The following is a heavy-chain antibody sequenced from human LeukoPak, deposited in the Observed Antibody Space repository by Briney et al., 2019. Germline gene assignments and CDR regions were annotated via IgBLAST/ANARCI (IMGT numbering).Heavy chain of an antibody. CDR3: AKDVSQGIAVAGTVFDY. CDR1: GFTFSSYA. J-gene: IGHJ4*02. D-gene: IGHD6-19*01. V-gene: IGHV3-23*01. CDR2: ISNTGGST. Sequence: PGGSLRLSCAASGFTFSSYAMSWVRQAPGKGLEWVSTISNTGGSTYYADSVKGRLTISRDNSKNTLYLQMNGLRAEDTAIFYCAKDVSQGIAVAGTVFDYWGQGTLVTVSS.